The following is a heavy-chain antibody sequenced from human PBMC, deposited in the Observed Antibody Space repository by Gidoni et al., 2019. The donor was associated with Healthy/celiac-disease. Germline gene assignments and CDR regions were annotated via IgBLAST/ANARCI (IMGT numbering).Heavy chain of an antibody. CDR1: GFTFSSYS. V-gene: IGHV3-21*01. CDR3: ARKNWNYEDPYYFDY. CDR2: ISSSSSYI. J-gene: IGHJ4*02. Sequence: EVQLVESGGGLVKPGGSLRLSCAASGFTFSSYSMNWVRQAPGKGLEWVSSISSSSSYIYYADSVKGRFTISRDNAKNSLYLQMNSLRAEDTAVYYCARKNWNYEDPYYFDYWGQGTLVTVSS. D-gene: IGHD1-7*01.